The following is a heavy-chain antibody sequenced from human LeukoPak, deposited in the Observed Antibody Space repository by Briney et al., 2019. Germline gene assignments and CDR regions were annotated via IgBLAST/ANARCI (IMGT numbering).Heavy chain of an antibody. J-gene: IGHJ4*02. CDR3: ARLVSAVDTATNYFDY. CDR2: INCSGTT. V-gene: IGHV4-39*01. CDR1: GGSISSSSYF. Sequence: SETLSLTCTVSGGSISSSSYFWVWIRQPPGKGLEWIGSINCSGTTYYKSSLKSRVTMSVDTSKNQFSLKLTSVSAADTAVFYCARLVSAVDTATNYFDYWGQGTLVTVSS. D-gene: IGHD6-13*01.